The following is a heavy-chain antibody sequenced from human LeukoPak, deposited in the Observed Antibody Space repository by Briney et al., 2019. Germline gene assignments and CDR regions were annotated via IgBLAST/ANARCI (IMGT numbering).Heavy chain of an antibody. CDR2: ISSSSSYI. D-gene: IGHD2-2*01. J-gene: IGHJ5*02. CDR1: GFIFSSYS. Sequence: GGSLRLSCAASGFIFSSYSMNWVRQAPGKGLEWVSSISSSSSYIYYADSVKGRFTISRDNAKNSLYLQMNSLRAEDTAVYYCARDERVVVVPAAAMRRGWFDPWGQGTLVTVSS. CDR3: ARDERVVVVPAAAMRRGWFDP. V-gene: IGHV3-21*01.